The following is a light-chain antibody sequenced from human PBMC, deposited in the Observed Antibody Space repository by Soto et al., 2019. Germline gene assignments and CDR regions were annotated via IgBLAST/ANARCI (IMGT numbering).Light chain of an antibody. V-gene: IGLV2-11*01. J-gene: IGLJ1*01. CDR2: DVS. CDR3: CSYAGSYSYV. CDR1: SSDVGGYNY. Sequence: QSALTQPRSVSGSPGQSVTISCTGTSSDVGGYNYVSWDQQHPGKAPKLMIYDVSKRPSGVPDRFSGSKSGNSASLTISGLQAEDEADYYCCSYAGSYSYVFATGTKAPS.